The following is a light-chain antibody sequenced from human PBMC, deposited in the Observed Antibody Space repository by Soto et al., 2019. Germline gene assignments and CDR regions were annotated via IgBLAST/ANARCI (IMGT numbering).Light chain of an antibody. CDR3: QQRSNWPPWT. CDR2: DAS. J-gene: IGKJ1*01. Sequence: EIVLTQSPATLSLSPGERATLSCRASQSVSSYLAWYQQKPGQAPRLLIYDASNRATGIPARFSGSGSGTDFPLTISSLEPEDFEVYYCQQRSNWPPWTFGQGTKVEIK. V-gene: IGKV3-11*01. CDR1: QSVSSY.